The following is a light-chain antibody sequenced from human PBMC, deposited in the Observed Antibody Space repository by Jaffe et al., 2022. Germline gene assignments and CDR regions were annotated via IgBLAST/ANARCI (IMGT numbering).Light chain of an antibody. CDR1: SSDVGGYNY. V-gene: IGLV2-14*03. Sequence: QSALTQPASVSGSPGQSITISCTGTSSDVGGYNYVSWYQQHPGKAPKLIIFDVNNRPSGVSNRFSGSKSGNTASLTISGLQTEDEADYYCSSFRSTNNVDTFGGGTKLTVL. CDR2: DVN. CDR3: SSFRSTNNVDT. J-gene: IGLJ2*01.